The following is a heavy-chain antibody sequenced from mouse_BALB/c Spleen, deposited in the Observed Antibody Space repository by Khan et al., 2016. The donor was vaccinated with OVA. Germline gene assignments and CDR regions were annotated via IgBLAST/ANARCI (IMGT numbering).Heavy chain of an antibody. CDR3: ARYYYYCRVLSH. J-gene: IGHJ3*01. CDR1: GYSITSGDS. D-gene: IGHD1-1*01. Sequence: EVQLQESGPDLVKPSQSLSLTCTVTGYSITSGDSWHWIRQFPGNRLEWRAYIHYSGSTNYNPTLKSRISITRDKSKNQAFMQLNSVTPEDTSTYYCARYYYYCRVLSHWRPGTLLTVSA. CDR2: IHYSGST. V-gene: IGHV3-1*02.